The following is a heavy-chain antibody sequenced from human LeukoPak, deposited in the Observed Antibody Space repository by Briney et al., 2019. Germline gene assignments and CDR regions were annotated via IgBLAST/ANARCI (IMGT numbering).Heavy chain of an antibody. J-gene: IGHJ4*02. V-gene: IGHV3-48*04. CDR2: ISSRSSNI. CDR3: ARALTTLTYEGY. Sequence: GGSLRLSCAASGFTFSSYSMNWVRQAPGKGLEWVSYISSRSSNIYYADSVKGRFTVSRDNAKDSLYLQMNSLRAEDTAVYYCARALTTLTYEGYWGQGTLVTVSS. CDR1: GFTFSSYS. D-gene: IGHD1-1*01.